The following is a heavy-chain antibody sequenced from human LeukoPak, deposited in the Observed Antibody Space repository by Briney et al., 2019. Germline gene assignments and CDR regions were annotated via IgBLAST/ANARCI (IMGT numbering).Heavy chain of an antibody. CDR2: ISGSGGST. V-gene: IGHV3-23*01. CDR1: GFTFSSYA. Sequence: GGSLRLSCAASGFTFSSYAMSWVRQAPGKGLEWVSAISGSGGSTYYADSVKGRFTISRDNSKNTLYLQMNSLRAEDTAVYYCAKTLHRPSSSWYGYRASDAFDIWGQGTMVTVSS. D-gene: IGHD6-13*01. J-gene: IGHJ3*02. CDR3: AKTLHRPSSSWYGYRASDAFDI.